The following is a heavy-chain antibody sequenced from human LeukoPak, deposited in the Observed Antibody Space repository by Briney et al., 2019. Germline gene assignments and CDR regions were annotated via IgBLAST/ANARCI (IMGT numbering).Heavy chain of an antibody. Sequence: SETLSLTCSVSGYSISSAYYWGWIRQPPGKGLEWIGTMYHSGSTNYNPSLKSRVTISVDTSKNQFSLKLSSVTAADTAVYYCATSSGSYYYWGQGTLVTVSS. CDR1: GYSISSAYY. CDR2: MYHSGST. J-gene: IGHJ4*02. CDR3: ATSSGSYYY. V-gene: IGHV4-38-2*02. D-gene: IGHD1-26*01.